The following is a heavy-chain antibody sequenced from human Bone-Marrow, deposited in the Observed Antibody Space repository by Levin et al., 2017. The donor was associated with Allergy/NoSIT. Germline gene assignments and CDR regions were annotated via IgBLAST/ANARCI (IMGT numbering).Heavy chain of an antibody. D-gene: IGHD3-3*01. J-gene: IGHJ5*01. CDR2: IYHRGNS. V-gene: IGHV4-39*01. CDR3: ARQEWNSRGDWFDS. CDR1: GDSVSSDDHY. Sequence: SETLSLTCTVSGDSVSSDDHYWGWIRQPPGKGLEWIASIYHRGNSYSNPSLESRVTISVDTSKNQFSLSLMSVTAADTAFYYCARQEWNSRGDWFDSWGQVTLVTVSS.